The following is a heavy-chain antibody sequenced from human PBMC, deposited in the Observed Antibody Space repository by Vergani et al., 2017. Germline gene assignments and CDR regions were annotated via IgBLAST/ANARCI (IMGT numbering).Heavy chain of an antibody. D-gene: IGHD2-2*01. CDR3: ARDGVVVVPANETPGAHGYYYYMDV. Sequence: QVQLQESGPGLVKPSETLALICSVSGDSINSGHYWAWIRQRPGKGLEWIGTIDHSGSTLYSPSLKRRVTISVDTSKNQVYLNLSSVTAADKAVYYCARDGVVVVPANETPGAHGYYYYMDVWGKGTTVTVSS. J-gene: IGHJ6*03. CDR1: GDSINSGHY. V-gene: IGHV4-38-2*02. CDR2: IDHSGST.